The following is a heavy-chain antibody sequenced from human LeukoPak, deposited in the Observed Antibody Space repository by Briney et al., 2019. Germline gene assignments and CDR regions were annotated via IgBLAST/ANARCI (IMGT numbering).Heavy chain of an antibody. V-gene: IGHV3-66*01. CDR3: ANVGAFNI. CDR2: IYSGGAI. J-gene: IGHJ3*02. CDR1: GFSVSSQY. Sequence: GGSLTLSCTVSGFSVSSQYMTWVRHARGEGLEWVSLIYSGGAIYYADSVRGRFTLSRDNSKNTVYLQINSLRVEDTAMYYCANVGAFNIWGQGTMVTVSS.